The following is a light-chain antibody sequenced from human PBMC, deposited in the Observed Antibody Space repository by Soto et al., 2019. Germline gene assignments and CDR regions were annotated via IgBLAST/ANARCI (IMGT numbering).Light chain of an antibody. Sequence: QSALTQPASVSGSPGHAVTISCTGTSSDVGGYNYVSWYQQHPGKAPKFMIYDVSNRPSGVSNRFSGSKSGNTASLTISGLQAEDEADYYCCSYTTSNTRQIVFGTGTKVNVL. CDR1: SSDVGGYNY. CDR3: CSYTTSNTRQIV. J-gene: IGLJ1*01. CDR2: DVS. V-gene: IGLV2-14*01.